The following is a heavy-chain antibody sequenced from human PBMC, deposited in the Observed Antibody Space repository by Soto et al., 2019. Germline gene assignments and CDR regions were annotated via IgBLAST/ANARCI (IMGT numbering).Heavy chain of an antibody. Sequence: SETLSLTCTVSGGSISSGGYYWSWIRQHPGKGLEWIGYIYYSGSTYYNPSLKSRVTISVDTSKNQFSLKLSSVTAADTALYYCARTTVGWFDPWGQGTLVTSPQ. CDR1: GGSISSGGYY. V-gene: IGHV4-31*03. J-gene: IGHJ5*02. D-gene: IGHD2-15*01. CDR3: ARTTVGWFDP. CDR2: IYYSGST.